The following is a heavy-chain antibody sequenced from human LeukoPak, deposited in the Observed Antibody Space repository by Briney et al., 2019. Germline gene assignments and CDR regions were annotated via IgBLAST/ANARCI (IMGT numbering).Heavy chain of an antibody. D-gene: IGHD4-17*01. V-gene: IGHV1-18*01. J-gene: IGHJ6*03. Sequence: AASVKVSCKASGYTFTSYGISWVRQAPGQGLEWMGWISAYNGNTNYAQKLQGRVTMTTHTSTSTAYMELRSLRSDDTAVYYCARVPNYGDYAYYYYYMDVWGKGTAVTVSS. CDR1: GYTFTSYG. CDR2: ISAYNGNT. CDR3: ARVPNYGDYAYYYYYMDV.